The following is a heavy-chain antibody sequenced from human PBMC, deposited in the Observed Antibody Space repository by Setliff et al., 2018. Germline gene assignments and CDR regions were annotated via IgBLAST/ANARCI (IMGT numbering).Heavy chain of an antibody. CDR2: IIPIRGAA. D-gene: IGHD6-19*01. V-gene: IGHV1-69*13. J-gene: IGHJ6*03. Sequence: GASVKVSCKAFGGPFSNSAINWVRQAPGQGLEWMGGIIPIRGAADYAQKFQGKVIITADGSTSTAYMELTSLRSDDAAVYYCARGPSGWSSATSRYYFYMDVWGKGTTVTVSS. CDR3: ARGPSGWSSATSRYYFYMDV. CDR1: GGPFSNSA.